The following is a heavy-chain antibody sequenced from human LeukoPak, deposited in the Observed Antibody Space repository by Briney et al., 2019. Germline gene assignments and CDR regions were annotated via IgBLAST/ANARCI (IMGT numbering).Heavy chain of an antibody. CDR1: GFTFSSYW. CDR2: INSDGSST. J-gene: IGHJ4*02. Sequence: GGSLRLSCAASGFTFSSYWMHWVRQAPGKGLVWVSRINSDGSSTSYADSVRGRFTISRDNAKNTLYLQMNSLRAEDTAVYYCARDIYYYDSSGYYYNWGQGTLVTVSS. D-gene: IGHD3-22*01. V-gene: IGHV3-74*01. CDR3: ARDIYYYDSSGYYYN.